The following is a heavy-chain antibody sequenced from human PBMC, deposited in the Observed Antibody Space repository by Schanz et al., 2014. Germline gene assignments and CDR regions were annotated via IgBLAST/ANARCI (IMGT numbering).Heavy chain of an antibody. CDR2: ISGTGGDDT. V-gene: IGHV3-23*01. D-gene: IGHD2-8*02. J-gene: IGHJ4*02. CDR1: GFSFGTYA. CDR3: AKTLFPGGTQTFGN. Sequence: EVHLLESGGGLVQPGGSLRLSCAASGFSFGTYAMSWVRQAPGKGLLWVSSISGTGGDDTYYADSVKGRFTISRDNSKNTLFLQMKSLRVEDSAIYYCAKTLFPGGTQTFGNWGRGTLVTVSS.